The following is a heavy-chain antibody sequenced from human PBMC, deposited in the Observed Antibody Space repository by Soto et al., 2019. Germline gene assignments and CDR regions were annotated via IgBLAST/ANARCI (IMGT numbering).Heavy chain of an antibody. CDR1: GFTFSSYG. Sequence: GGSLRLSCAASGFTFSSYGMHWVRQAPGKGLEWVPVISYDGSNKYYADSVKGRFTISRDNSKNTLYLQMNSLRAEETAVYYCAKDNTLSGSIDYWGQGTLVPVSS. D-gene: IGHD6-19*01. CDR2: ISYDGSNK. J-gene: IGHJ4*02. CDR3: AKDNTLSGSIDY. V-gene: IGHV3-30*18.